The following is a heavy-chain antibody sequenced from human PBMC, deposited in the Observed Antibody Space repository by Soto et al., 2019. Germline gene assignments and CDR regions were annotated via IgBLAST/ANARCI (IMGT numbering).Heavy chain of an antibody. CDR3: ANGGTTHDAFDI. J-gene: IGHJ3*02. Sequence: EVQLLESGGGLVQPGGSLRLSCAASGFTFSSYAMSWVRQAPGKGLEWVSAISGSGGSTYYADSVKGRFTISRDNSKNTLYLPMNSLRAEDTAVYYCANGGTTHDAFDIWGQGTMVTVSS. D-gene: IGHD2-15*01. V-gene: IGHV3-23*01. CDR2: ISGSGGST. CDR1: GFTFSSYA.